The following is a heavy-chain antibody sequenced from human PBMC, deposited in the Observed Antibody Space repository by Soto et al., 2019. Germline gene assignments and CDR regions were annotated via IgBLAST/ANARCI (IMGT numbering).Heavy chain of an antibody. V-gene: IGHV4-31*03. CDR3: LRDGVSAAAGTNWFDP. CDR2: IYYSGST. J-gene: IGHJ5*02. D-gene: IGHD6-13*01. Sequence: QVQLQESGPGLVKPSQTLSLTCTVSGGSISSGGYYWSWIRQHPGKGLEWIGYIYYSGSTYYNPSLKSRVTISVDTSKNQFSLKLSSVTAADTAVYYCLRDGVSAAAGTNWFDPWGQGTLVTVSS. CDR1: GGSISSGGYY.